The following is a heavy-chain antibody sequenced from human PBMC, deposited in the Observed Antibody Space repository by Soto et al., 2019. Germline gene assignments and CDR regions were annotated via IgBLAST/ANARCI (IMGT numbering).Heavy chain of an antibody. Sequence: RLSCAASGFTFSRYYMTWVRQAPGEGLEWISYISSAGDYTDYADSVKGRFTISRDNTRDSLFLQMNSLRVEDTAVYYCVRANWNVDYWGRGTRVTVSS. CDR3: VRANWNVDY. J-gene: IGHJ4*02. D-gene: IGHD1-1*01. V-gene: IGHV3-11*06. CDR2: ISSAGDYT. CDR1: GFTFSRYY.